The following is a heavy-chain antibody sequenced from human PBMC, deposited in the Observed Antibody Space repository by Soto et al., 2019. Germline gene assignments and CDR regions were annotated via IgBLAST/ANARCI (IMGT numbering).Heavy chain of an antibody. CDR2: INHSGST. D-gene: IGHD6-13*01. Sequence: QVQLQQWGAGLLKPSETLSLTCAVYGGSFSGYYWSWIRQPPGKGLEWIGEINHSGSTNYNPSLKCRVTISVDTSKNQFSLKLSSVTAADTAVYYWVSCSWYGGFDYWGQGTLVTVSS. CDR3: VSCSWYGGFDY. V-gene: IGHV4-34*01. CDR1: GGSFSGYY. J-gene: IGHJ4*02.